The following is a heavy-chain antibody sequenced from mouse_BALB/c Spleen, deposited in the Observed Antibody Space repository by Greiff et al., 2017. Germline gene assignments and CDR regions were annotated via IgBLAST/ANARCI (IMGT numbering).Heavy chain of an antibody. CDR2: ISSGGSYT. V-gene: IGHV5-6-4*01. CDR1: GFTFSSYT. Sequence: EVQGVESGGGLVKPGGSLKLSCAASGFTFSSYTMSWVRQTPEKRLEWVATISSGGSYTYYPDIVKGRFTISRDNAKNTLYLQMSSLKSEDTAMYYCTRETYYGNYGDYWGQGTTLTVSS. CDR3: TRETYYGNYGDY. J-gene: IGHJ2*01. D-gene: IGHD2-10*01.